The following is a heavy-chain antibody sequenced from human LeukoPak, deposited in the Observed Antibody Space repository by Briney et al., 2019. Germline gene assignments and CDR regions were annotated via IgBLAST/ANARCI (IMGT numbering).Heavy chain of an antibody. D-gene: IGHD2-21*02. CDR2: ISSSSSYI. CDR1: GFTFSSYS. Sequence: GGSLRLSCAASGFTFSSYSMNWVRQAPGKGLEWVSSISSSSSYIYYADSVKGRFTISRDNAKNSPYLQMNSLRAEDTAVYYCARVLPYCGGDCRYYYYYYMDVWGKGTTVTVSS. V-gene: IGHV3-21*01. CDR3: ARVLPYCGGDCRYYYYYYMDV. J-gene: IGHJ6*03.